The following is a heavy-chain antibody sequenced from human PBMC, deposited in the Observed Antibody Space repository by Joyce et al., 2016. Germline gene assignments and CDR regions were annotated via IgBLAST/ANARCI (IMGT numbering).Heavy chain of an antibody. J-gene: IGHJ4*02. CDR3: ATERDLDYFGF. V-gene: IGHV4-39*01. CDR2: IHYNGRT. Sequence: HLQVQESGPGLVKPSETLSLTCIVSGGSISHNAYYWAWIRQSPGKGLEWIGSIHYNGRTYDNPSLKSRVSIAVDTSKNIFSLKLSSVTAADTAVYYCATERDLDYFGFWGQGTLVTVSS. CDR1: GGSISHNAYY.